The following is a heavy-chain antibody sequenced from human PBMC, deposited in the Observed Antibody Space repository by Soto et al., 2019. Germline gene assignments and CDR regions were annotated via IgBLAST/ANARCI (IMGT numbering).Heavy chain of an antibody. CDR2: IYSGGST. V-gene: IGHV3-53*02. Sequence: EVQLVETGGGLIQPGGSLRLSCAASGFTVSSNYMSWVRQAPGKGLEWVSVIYSGGSTYYADSVKGRFTISRDNSKNTLYLQMNSLRAEDTAVYYCARDPPRYGSGSYNSWGQGTLVTVSS. CDR3: ARDPPRYGSGSYNS. J-gene: IGHJ5*02. CDR1: GFTVSSNY. D-gene: IGHD3-10*01.